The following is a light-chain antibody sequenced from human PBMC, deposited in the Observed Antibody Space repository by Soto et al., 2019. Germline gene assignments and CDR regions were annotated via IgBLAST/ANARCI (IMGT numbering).Light chain of an antibody. CDR3: KSYAGSNNYV. V-gene: IGLV2-8*01. CDR2: EVV. Sequence: QSVLAQSPSASGSPGQSVTISCTGTKNDIGVYDFVSWYQHHPGKAPRLIIYEVVQRPSGVPDRFSGSKSGNTASLTVSGLQAADEADYFCKSYAGSNNYVFGSGTKVTVL. J-gene: IGLJ1*01. CDR1: KNDIGVYDF.